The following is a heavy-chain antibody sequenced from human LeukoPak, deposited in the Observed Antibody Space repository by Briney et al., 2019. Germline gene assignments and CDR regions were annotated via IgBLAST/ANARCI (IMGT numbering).Heavy chain of an antibody. CDR3: ARGPGSDVGYYSYYYMDV. V-gene: IGHV1-69*05. Sequence: ASVKVSCKASGRSFTTYAISWVRQAPGEGLEWMGGTIPLFGTTKYAQKFQDRVTITTDDSMSTAYMELSSLTSEDTALYYCARGPGSDVGYYSYYYMDVGGEGPRATAPS. D-gene: IGHD1-26*01. CDR2: TIPLFGTT. J-gene: IGHJ6*03. CDR1: GRSFTTYA.